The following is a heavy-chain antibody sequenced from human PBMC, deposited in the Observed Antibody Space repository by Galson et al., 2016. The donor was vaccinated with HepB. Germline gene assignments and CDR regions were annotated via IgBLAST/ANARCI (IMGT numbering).Heavy chain of an antibody. V-gene: IGHV3-21*04. Sequence: SLRLSCAASGFTFSSYSMNRVRQAPGKGLEWVSSIDSSGSYIYYADSVKGRFTVSRDNSKNTLHLHMNSLRVDDTAVYYCANLGSGSFRWYFYGMEVWGKGTTVTVPS. J-gene: IGHJ6*04. CDR3: ANLGSGSFRWYFYGMEV. CDR1: GFTFSSYS. D-gene: IGHD3-10*01. CDR2: IDSSGSYI.